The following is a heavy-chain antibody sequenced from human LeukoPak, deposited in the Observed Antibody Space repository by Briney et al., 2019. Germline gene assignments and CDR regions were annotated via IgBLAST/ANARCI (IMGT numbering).Heavy chain of an antibody. V-gene: IGHV3-53*01. J-gene: IGHJ3*02. D-gene: IGHD1-26*01. Sequence: GGSLRLSCAASGFTVSSNYMSWVRQAPGKGLEWVSTIYSGGSTFYADSVKGRFTISRDNSKNTLYLQMNSLRAEDTAVHYCARGGSYLSAFDIWGQGTMVTVSS. CDR1: GFTVSSNY. CDR3: ARGGSYLSAFDI. CDR2: IYSGGST.